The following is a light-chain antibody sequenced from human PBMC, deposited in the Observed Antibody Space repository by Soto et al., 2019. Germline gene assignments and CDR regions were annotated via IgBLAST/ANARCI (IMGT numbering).Light chain of an antibody. CDR1: QSVSSSY. J-gene: IGKJ1*01. CDR2: GAS. CDR3: QQYGSSPTWT. Sequence: EIVLTQSPGTLSLSPGERATLSCRASQSVSSSYLAWYQQQPGQAPRLLIYGASSRATGIPDRFRGSGSGADFALTISRLEPEDFAVYYCQQYGSSPTWTFGQGTKVEIK. V-gene: IGKV3-20*01.